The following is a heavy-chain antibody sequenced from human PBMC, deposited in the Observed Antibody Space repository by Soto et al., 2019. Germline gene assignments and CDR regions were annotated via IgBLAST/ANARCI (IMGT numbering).Heavy chain of an antibody. V-gene: IGHV4-4*02. CDR3: ARDDHIVVVPTSLGAMDV. CDR1: GGSISSNKW. Sequence: QLQLQESGPGLVKPSETLSLTCAVYGGSISSNKWWSWVRQPPGKGLEWIGEIYHSGSTNYNPSPKSRVTISLDKFKNQFSLKLTSVTAADSAVYYCARDDHIVVVPTSLGAMDVWGQGTTVTVSS. CDR2: IYHSGST. J-gene: IGHJ6*02. D-gene: IGHD2-2*01.